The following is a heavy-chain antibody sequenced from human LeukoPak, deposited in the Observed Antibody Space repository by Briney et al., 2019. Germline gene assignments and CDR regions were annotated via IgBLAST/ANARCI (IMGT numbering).Heavy chain of an antibody. CDR3: AKDLRSCNSTSCRGSDWFDP. Sequence: GGSLRLSCAGSKFTFHTYLMSWVRQAPGKGLEWVSSISGSGATTDYADSVKGRFTISRDNVNKTLYLEMSSLRAEDTAVYFCAKDLRSCNSTSCRGSDWFDPWGQGTLVTVSS. CDR2: ISGSGATT. CDR1: KFTFHTYL. D-gene: IGHD2-2*01. V-gene: IGHV3-23*01. J-gene: IGHJ5*02.